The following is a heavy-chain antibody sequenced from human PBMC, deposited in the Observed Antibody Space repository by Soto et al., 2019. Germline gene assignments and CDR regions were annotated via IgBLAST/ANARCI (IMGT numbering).Heavy chain of an antibody. J-gene: IGHJ6*02. CDR1: GGSVSSGSYY. Sequence: KPSETLSLTCTVSGGSVSSGSYYWSWIRQPPGKGLELIGYIYYRGSTNYNPSLKSRVTISVDTSKNQFSLKLSSVTAADTAVYYCARTMVRGVIIRSYYYGMDVWGQGTTVTVSS. D-gene: IGHD3-10*01. V-gene: IGHV4-61*01. CDR3: ARTMVRGVIIRSYYYGMDV. CDR2: IYYRGST.